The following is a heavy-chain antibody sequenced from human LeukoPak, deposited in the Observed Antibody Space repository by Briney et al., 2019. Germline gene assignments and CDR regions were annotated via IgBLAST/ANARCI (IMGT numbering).Heavy chain of an antibody. CDR1: GGSISRYY. Sequence: SETLSLTCTVSGGSISRYYWGWIRQPPGKGLEWVGGIYYSGSTYYNTSLKSRVTISVDTSKNQFSLKLSSVTAADTAVYYCARHRGSITMIVVGGLGYWGQGTLVTVSS. CDR3: ARHRGSITMIVVGGLGY. D-gene: IGHD3-22*01. V-gene: IGHV4-39*01. J-gene: IGHJ4*02. CDR2: IYYSGST.